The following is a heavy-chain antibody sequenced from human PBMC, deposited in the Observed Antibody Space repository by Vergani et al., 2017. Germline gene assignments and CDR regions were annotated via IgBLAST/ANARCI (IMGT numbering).Heavy chain of an antibody. V-gene: IGHV3-23*01. CDR1: GFTFSSYA. Sequence: EVQLLESGGGLVQPGGSLRLSCAASGFTFSSYAMSWVRQAPGQGLEWVSAISGSGGSTCYADSVKGRFTISRDNSKITLYLQMNSLTAEDTAVYYCAKALTVTYSSSWYAEDDAFDIWGQGTMVTVSS. CDR2: ISGSGGST. J-gene: IGHJ3*02. CDR3: AKALTVTYSSSWYAEDDAFDI. D-gene: IGHD6-13*01.